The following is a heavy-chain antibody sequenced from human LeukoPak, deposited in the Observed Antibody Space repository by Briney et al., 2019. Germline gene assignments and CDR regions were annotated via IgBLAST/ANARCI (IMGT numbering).Heavy chain of an antibody. CDR1: GFTFSSYW. Sequence: GGSLRLSCAASGFTFSSYWMHWVRQAPGKGLVWVSRINSDGSSTSYADSVKGRFTISRDDAKNTLYLQMNSLRAEDTAVYYCAREHRDGDYWASDYWGQGTLVTVSS. J-gene: IGHJ4*02. CDR2: INSDGSST. V-gene: IGHV3-74*01. D-gene: IGHD4-17*01. CDR3: AREHRDGDYWASDY.